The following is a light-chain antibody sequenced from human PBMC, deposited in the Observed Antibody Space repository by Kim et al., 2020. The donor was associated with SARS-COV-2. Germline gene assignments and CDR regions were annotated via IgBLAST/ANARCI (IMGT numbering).Light chain of an antibody. Sequence: EIVLTQSTGTLSLSPGERATLSCRASQSVSSSYLAWYQQKLGQAPRLLIYGASSRATGIPDRFSGSGSGTDFTLAISRLEPEDFAVYYCQQYGSSPLTFGGGTKVDIK. CDR3: QQYGSSPLT. CDR2: GAS. CDR1: QSVSSSY. V-gene: IGKV3-20*01. J-gene: IGKJ4*01.